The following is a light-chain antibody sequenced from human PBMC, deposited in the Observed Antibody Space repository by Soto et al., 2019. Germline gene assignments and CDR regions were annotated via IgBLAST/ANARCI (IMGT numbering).Light chain of an antibody. CDR1: RTDVDGHDY. CDR3: SSYTASTPFFV. J-gene: IGLJ1*01. Sequence: QSALTQPASVSGSPGQSITISCTGARTDVDGHDYVSWYQQHPGQAPKLIIFDVHKRPSGVSSRLSGSKSGDTASLTISGLRAEDDGDYYCSSYTASTPFFVFGTGTKLTVL. CDR2: DVH. V-gene: IGLV2-14*03.